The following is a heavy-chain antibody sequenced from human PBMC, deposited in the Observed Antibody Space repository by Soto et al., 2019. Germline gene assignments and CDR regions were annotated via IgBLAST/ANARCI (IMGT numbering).Heavy chain of an antibody. CDR2: ISYVGSTE. J-gene: IGHJ4*02. CDR1: GFTFSTYG. Sequence: QVQLVESGGGVVQPGRSLRLSCAASGFTFSTYGMHWVRQAPGKGLEWTAVISYVGSTEYYADSVKGRFTISRDNSKNTLYLQMNSLRAEDTAVYYCARRASSGWPDYWGQGTLVTVSS. CDR3: ARRASSGWPDY. D-gene: IGHD6-19*01. V-gene: IGHV3-30*03.